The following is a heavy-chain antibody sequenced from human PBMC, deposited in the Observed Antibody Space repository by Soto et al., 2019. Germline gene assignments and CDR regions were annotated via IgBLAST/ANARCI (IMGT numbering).Heavy chain of an antibody. V-gene: IGHV5-51*01. CDR3: ATLRYYDILTGYRIGGMDV. Sequence: LGESLKISCKGSGYSFTSYWIGWVRQMPGKGLEWMGIIYPGDSDTRYSPSFQGQVTISADKSISTAYLQWSSLKASDTAMYYCATLRYYDILTGYRIGGMDVWGPGTTLAVSS. D-gene: IGHD3-9*01. CDR1: GYSFTSYW. CDR2: IYPGDSDT. J-gene: IGHJ6*02.